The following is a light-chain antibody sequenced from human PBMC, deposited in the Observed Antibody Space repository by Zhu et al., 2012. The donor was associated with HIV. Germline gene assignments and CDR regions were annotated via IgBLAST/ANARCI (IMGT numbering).Light chain of an antibody. CDR1: QSISDY. CDR3: QQYHNSSFT. J-gene: IGKJ2*01. V-gene: IGKV1-5*03. Sequence: DNQMTQSPSTLSASVGDRVSIACRASQSISDYLAWYQQKPGKAPKLLIYKASILESGVPSRFSGSGSGTEFTLTISSLQPDDFATYYCQQYHNSSFTFGRGPSWRSN. CDR2: KAS.